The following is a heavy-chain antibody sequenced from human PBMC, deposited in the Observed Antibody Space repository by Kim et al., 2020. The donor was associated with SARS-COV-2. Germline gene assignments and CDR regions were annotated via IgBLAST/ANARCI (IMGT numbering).Heavy chain of an antibody. J-gene: IGHJ5*02. V-gene: IGHV4-31*02. D-gene: IGHD3-10*01. CDR2: IYYNGDT. CDR3: TRAAGNWFDP. CDR1: GASVSRSGYY. Sequence: SETLSLTCSVSGASVSRSGYYWSWIRQVPGKGLEWLGSIYYNGDTYYNPSLKSRLIMSLDKSQNQVSLNLTSVTAADTAIYYCTRAAGNWFDPWGQGTLVTVSS.